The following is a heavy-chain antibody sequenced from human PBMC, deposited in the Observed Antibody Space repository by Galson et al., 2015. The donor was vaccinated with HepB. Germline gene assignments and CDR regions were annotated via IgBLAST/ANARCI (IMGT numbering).Heavy chain of an antibody. CDR1: GGTFSTYS. CDR2: IIPMFGTA. V-gene: IGHV1-69*13. Sequence: SVKVSCKAAGGTFSTYSISWVRQAPGQGLEWMGGIIPMFGTAKYSQKFHGRLTITADESTSTAYMELSSLRSEDTALYYCARDLFGYCSGGTCPPPPAKYYGMDVWGQGTTVTVSS. D-gene: IGHD2-15*01. CDR3: ARDLFGYCSGGTCPPPPAKYYGMDV. J-gene: IGHJ6*02.